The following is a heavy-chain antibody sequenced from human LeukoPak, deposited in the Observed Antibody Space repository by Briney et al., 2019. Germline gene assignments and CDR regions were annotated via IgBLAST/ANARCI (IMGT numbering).Heavy chain of an antibody. V-gene: IGHV5-51*01. Sequence: GESLKISCKGSGYSFTSYWIGWVRQMPGKGLEWMGIIYPGDSDTRYSPSFQGQVTISADKSISTAYLQWSSLKASDTAMYYCARHYEHYYGSGSYYPLDYYYMDVWGKGTTVTVSS. CDR2: IYPGDSDT. CDR1: GYSFTSYW. CDR3: ARHYEHYYGSGSYYPLDYYYMDV. D-gene: IGHD3-10*01. J-gene: IGHJ6*03.